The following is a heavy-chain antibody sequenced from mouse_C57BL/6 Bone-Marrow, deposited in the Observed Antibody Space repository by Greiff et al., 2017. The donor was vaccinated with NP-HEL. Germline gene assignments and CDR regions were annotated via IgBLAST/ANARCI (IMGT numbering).Heavy chain of an antibody. D-gene: IGHD4-1*01. CDR3: ASLGGMDY. Sequence: EVQLVESGGGLVKPGGSLKLSCAASGFTFSDSGMHWVRQAPEKGLEWVAYISSGSSTIYYADTVKGRFTISRDNAKNTLFLQMTSLRSEYTAMYYCASLGGMDYWGQGTSVTVSS. J-gene: IGHJ4*01. CDR1: GFTFSDSG. V-gene: IGHV5-17*01. CDR2: ISSGSSTI.